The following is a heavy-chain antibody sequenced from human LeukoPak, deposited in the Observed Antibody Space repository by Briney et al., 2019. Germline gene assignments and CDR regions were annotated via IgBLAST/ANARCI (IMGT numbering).Heavy chain of an antibody. J-gene: IGHJ5*01. CDR2: IHSCGST. CDR3: ARTMEVGATLDS. Sequence: PGGSLRLSCAASGFTVNSNYMSWVRQAPGKGLECVSDIHSCGSTYYADSVKGRFTISRDNSKNTLYLQMNSLRAEDTAVYYCARTMEVGATLDSWGQGTLVTVSS. CDR1: GFTVNSNY. V-gene: IGHV3-53*01. D-gene: IGHD1-26*01.